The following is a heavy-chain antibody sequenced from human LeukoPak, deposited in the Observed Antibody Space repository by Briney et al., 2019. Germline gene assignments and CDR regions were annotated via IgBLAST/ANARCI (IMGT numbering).Heavy chain of an antibody. J-gene: IGHJ2*01. D-gene: IGHD4-17*01. CDR3: AKSAEQGDYSSRYFDV. Sequence: GRTLRLSCVASGFSFSNYAINGVRQAPGKGLEWVSHISNCGNNKYYADSVKGRFTISRDNSNNTLHLELNSLRGEDTAVYYCAKSAEQGDYSSRYFDVWGRGTLVTDSS. CDR1: GFSFSNYA. V-gene: IGHV3-23*01. CDR2: ISNCGNNK.